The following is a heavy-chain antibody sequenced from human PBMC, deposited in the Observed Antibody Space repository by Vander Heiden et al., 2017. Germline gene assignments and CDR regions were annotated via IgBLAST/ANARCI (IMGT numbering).Heavy chain of an antibody. CDR3: SRSPGGLLNIFDF. V-gene: IGHV5-51*01. J-gene: IGHJ4*02. Sequence: EGRLVQSGAEVKKPGESLKISCKTSGYSFTRYWIAWVRQMPGKGLECMGIIYPGDSDTRYSPSFQGQVTISADKSTSTAYLQWASLKASDTAMYYCSRSPGGLLNIFDFWGQGTLVTVSS. D-gene: IGHD3-16*01. CDR1: GYSFTRYW. CDR2: IYPGDSDT.